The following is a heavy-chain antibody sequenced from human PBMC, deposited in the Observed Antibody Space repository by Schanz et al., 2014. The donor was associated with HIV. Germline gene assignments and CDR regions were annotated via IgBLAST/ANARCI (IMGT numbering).Heavy chain of an antibody. D-gene: IGHD2-21*02. Sequence: QVQLVESGGGLVEPGGSLRLSCEASGFIFNGYYLTWLRQAPGKGLEWVSSIDSDGESKFYTDSVEGGFTVSRDNAKNSLFLQMNSLRVEDTAVYYCARDKGYCAGSTCYSWYYFDSWGQGTPVTVSS. CDR2: IDSDGESK. CDR3: ARDKGYCAGSTCYSWYYFDS. V-gene: IGHV3-11*01. J-gene: IGHJ4*02. CDR1: GFIFNGYY.